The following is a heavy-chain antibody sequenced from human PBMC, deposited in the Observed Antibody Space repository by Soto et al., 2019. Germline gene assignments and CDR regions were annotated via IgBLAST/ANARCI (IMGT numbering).Heavy chain of an antibody. CDR2: VYYRGRS. J-gene: IGHJ4*02. CDR1: GGSVTNSSYY. V-gene: IGHV4-39*01. D-gene: IGHD4-17*01. CDR3: VSQRTTVPTQAYFDY. Sequence: SETLSLTCTVSGGSVTNSSYYWGWIRQSPGKGLEWIGSVYYRGRSYSKSSVKSRVTISVDTSKNRFSLSLNSVTASDTAAYFCVSQRTTVPTQAYFDYWGPGALVTVSS.